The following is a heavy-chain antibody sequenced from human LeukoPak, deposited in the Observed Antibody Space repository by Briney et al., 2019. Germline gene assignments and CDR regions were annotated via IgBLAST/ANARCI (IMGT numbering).Heavy chain of an antibody. J-gene: IGHJ6*03. CDR1: GGSFNDYY. D-gene: IGHD2/OR15-2a*01. CDR2: IKPSGRT. CDR3: ARRDFLDHFYYIDV. V-gene: IGHV4-34*01. Sequence: SETLSLTCAVYGGSFNDYYWIWIRQPPGKGLEWIGEIKPSGRTNYNPSLESRVTISVDTSKNHFSLKLSSVTAADTAVYYCARRDFLDHFYYIDVWDKGNTVTVSS.